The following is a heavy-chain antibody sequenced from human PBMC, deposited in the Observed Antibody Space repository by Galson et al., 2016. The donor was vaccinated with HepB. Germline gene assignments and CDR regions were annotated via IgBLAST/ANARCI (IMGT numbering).Heavy chain of an antibody. V-gene: IGHV1-46*01. Sequence: SVKASCKASGDTLSNHYLHWVRQAPGQGLEWVGVINPSDGTTNCAERFQGRVTMTRDTSTTSFYMELSSLRYEDTAEYFCAREIGGTSYFEYWGQGTPVPVSS. CDR1: GDTLSNHY. D-gene: IGHD1-7*01. CDR2: INPSDGTT. CDR3: AREIGGTSYFEY. J-gene: IGHJ4*02.